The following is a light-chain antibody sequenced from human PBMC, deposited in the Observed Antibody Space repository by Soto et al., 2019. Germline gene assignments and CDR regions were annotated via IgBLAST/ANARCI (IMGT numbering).Light chain of an antibody. J-gene: IGLJ7*01. Sequence: QSVLTQPASVSGSPGQSITISCTGTSSDVGSYNLVSWYQQHPGKAPKLMIYEVSKRPSRVSNRFSGSKSDNTAPLTISGLQAEDEADYCCCSYAGSSTFVFGGGTQLTVL. V-gene: IGLV2-23*02. CDR1: SSDVGSYNL. CDR2: EVS. CDR3: CSYAGSSTFV.